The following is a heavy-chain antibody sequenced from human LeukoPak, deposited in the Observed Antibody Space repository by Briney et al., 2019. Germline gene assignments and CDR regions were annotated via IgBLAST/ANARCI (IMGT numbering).Heavy chain of an antibody. CDR1: GGSISGYH. Sequence: SETLSLTCNVSGGSISGYHWSWIRQPPGKGLEWLGYIYYSGSSNYNPSLKSRVTMSADTSKNQVSLKLTSVTAADTAVYYCARLSVIVGAALEYYYYYMDVWGQGTTVTVSS. J-gene: IGHJ6*03. CDR2: IYYSGSS. V-gene: IGHV4-59*12. CDR3: ARLSVIVGAALEYYYYYMDV. D-gene: IGHD1-26*01.